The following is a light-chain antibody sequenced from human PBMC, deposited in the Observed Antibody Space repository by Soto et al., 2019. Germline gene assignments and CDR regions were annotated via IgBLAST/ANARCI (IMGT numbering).Light chain of an antibody. Sequence: EIVLTQSPATLSLSPGERATLSCRASQSVSSYLAWYQQKPGQAPRLLIYDASNRATGIPARFSGSGSGTDFTLTISSLEHEDFEVYYCQQRSNWLITLGQGTRLEIK. CDR1: QSVSSY. V-gene: IGKV3-11*01. CDR3: QQRSNWLIT. J-gene: IGKJ5*01. CDR2: DAS.